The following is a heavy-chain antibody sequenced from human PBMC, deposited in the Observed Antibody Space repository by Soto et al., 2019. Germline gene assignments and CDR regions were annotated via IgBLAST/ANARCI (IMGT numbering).Heavy chain of an antibody. Sequence: QVQLVESGGGVVQPGTSLRLSCVGSGFTFRSYVIHWVRQAPGKGLEWVALTSYDGSNNLYGDSVKGRFTISRDNSTNTVELQMDSLTLEDTALYYCARWGTTGGLDVWGQGTLVSVSS. J-gene: IGHJ4*02. CDR3: ARWGTTGGLDV. D-gene: IGHD3-16*01. V-gene: IGHV3-33*05. CDR2: TSYDGSNN. CDR1: GFTFRSYV.